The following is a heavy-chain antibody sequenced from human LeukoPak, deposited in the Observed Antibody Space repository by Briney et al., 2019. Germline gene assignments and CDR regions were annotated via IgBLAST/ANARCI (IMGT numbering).Heavy chain of an antibody. Sequence: GGSLRLSCSASGLTVTNAWMNWVRQAPGEGLDWVGRIASKTDGGATDYAAPVKGRFTISRDDSKNTLNLQMNSLRAEDTALYYCAKAPPSRVSIQLWNNFDYWGQGTLVTVSS. D-gene: IGHD5-18*01. CDR1: GLTVTNAW. J-gene: IGHJ4*02. CDR2: IASKTDGGAT. CDR3: AKAPPSRVSIQLWNNFDY. V-gene: IGHV3-15*07.